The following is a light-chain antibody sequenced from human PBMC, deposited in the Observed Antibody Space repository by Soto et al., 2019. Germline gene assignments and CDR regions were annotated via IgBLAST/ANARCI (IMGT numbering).Light chain of an antibody. CDR1: QSISSNY. CDR3: QQYGYPQLT. J-gene: IGKJ4*01. Sequence: EIVLTQSPGTLSLSPGETVTLSCRASQSISSNYVAWFQHKPGQAPRLFIFGASSRAPGIPERFSGSGSGTDFSLTINRLEPEDSAVVYCQQYGYPQLTFGGGTKVEIK. V-gene: IGKV3-20*01. CDR2: GAS.